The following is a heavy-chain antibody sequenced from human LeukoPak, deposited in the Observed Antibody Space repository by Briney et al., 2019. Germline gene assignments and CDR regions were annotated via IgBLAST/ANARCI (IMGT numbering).Heavy chain of an antibody. CDR2: IYYSGST. Sequence: SETLSLTCTVSGGSLSTNSYYWGRIRQPPGKGLECLGNIYYSGSTYYNPSLASRVTISVATSKIQCSVKLSSVIAADTAVYYIAGGSWQVAEEVYWGQGTLVTVSS. CDR3: AGGSWQVAEEVY. D-gene: IGHD2-15*01. CDR1: GGSLSTNSYY. J-gene: IGHJ4*02. V-gene: IGHV4-39*07.